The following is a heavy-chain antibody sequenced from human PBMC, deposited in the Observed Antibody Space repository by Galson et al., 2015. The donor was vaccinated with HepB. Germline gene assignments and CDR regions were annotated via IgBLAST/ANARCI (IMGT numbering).Heavy chain of an antibody. V-gene: IGHV1-18*01. D-gene: IGHD3-22*01. Sequence: SVKVSCKASGYTFTSYGISWVRQAPGQGLEWMGWISAYNGNTNYAQKLQGRVTMTTDTSTSTAYMELRSLRSDDTAVYYCAASVDTAMVVQNGDYYDSSGSRAFDIWGQGTMVTVSS. J-gene: IGHJ3*02. CDR3: AASVDTAMVVQNGDYYDSSGSRAFDI. CDR2: ISAYNGNT. CDR1: GYTFTSYG.